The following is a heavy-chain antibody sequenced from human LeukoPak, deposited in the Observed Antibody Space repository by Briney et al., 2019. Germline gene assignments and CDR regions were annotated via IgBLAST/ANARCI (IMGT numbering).Heavy chain of an antibody. CDR3: AKATLATTYFDS. V-gene: IGHV3-23*01. D-gene: IGHD5-24*01. J-gene: IGHJ4*02. CDR2: ISGRGDTI. CDR1: GFTFSSYW. Sequence: GGSLRLSCAASGFTFSSYWMSWVRQAPGMGLEWVSAISGRGDTIFYADSVKGRFTVSRDNSKNTLYLQVNSLRAEDTAVYYCAKATLATTYFDSWGQGTLVTVSS.